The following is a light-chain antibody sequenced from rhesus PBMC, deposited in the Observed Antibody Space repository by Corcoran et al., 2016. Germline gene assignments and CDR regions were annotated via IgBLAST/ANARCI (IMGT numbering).Light chain of an antibody. CDR2: GAS. Sequence: EIVMTQSPATLSLSPGERATLSCRASQSVSSYVAWYQQKPEQAPRRLIYGASSRATGIPDRCRGGGSGTDFTLIISSLEPEDVGGYYCQQYNNWNSFGQGTKVEIK. V-gene: IGKV3S9*01. CDR3: QQYNNWNS. J-gene: IGKJ2*01. CDR1: QSVSSY.